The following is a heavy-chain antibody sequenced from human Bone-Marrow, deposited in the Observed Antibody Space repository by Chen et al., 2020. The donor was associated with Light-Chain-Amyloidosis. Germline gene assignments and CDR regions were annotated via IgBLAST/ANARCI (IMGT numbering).Heavy chain of an antibody. J-gene: IGHJ3*02. V-gene: IGHV1-69*01. CDR2: VIPILDTP. Sequence: QVQLVQSGAEVKKPGSSVKVSCRTSGGTFSSFPIIWVQAPGQGLEWVGGVIPILDTPTYAQKFQGRVTITADDSTSTAYMELRSLTSEDTAVYFCARVPRVLAAHALDIWGQGTIVSVSS. CDR3: ARVPRVLAAHALDI. D-gene: IGHD2-15*01. CDR1: GGTFSSFP.